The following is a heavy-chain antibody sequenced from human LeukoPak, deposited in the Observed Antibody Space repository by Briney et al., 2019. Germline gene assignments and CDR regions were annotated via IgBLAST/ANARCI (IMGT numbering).Heavy chain of an antibody. V-gene: IGHV4-34*01. J-gene: IGHJ5*02. Sequence: SETLSLTCAVYGGSFSGSYWSWIRQPPGKGLEWIGEINHSGSTNHNPSLKGRVTISVDTSKNQFSLKLSSVTAADTAVYYCARGITMIVVVTLYNWFDPWGQGTLVTVSS. CDR3: ARGITMIVVVTLYNWFDP. CDR2: INHSGST. D-gene: IGHD3-22*01. CDR1: GGSFSGSY.